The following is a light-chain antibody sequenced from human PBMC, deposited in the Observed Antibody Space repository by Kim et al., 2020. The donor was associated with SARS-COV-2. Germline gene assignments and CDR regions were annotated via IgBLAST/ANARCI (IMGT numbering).Light chain of an antibody. CDR2: AAS. CDR1: QDIRNE. J-gene: IGKJ1*01. CDR3: LQDYNYPRT. V-gene: IGKV1-6*01. Sequence: AIPMTQSPSSLSASVGDRVTITCRASQDIRNELGWYQQKPGKAPKLLIYAASSLQSGVPSRFSGSGSGTDFTLTISSLQAEDFATYYCLQDYNYPRTFGQGTKVDIK.